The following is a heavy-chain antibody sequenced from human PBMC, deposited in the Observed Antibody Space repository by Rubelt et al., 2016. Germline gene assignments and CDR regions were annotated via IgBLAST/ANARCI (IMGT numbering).Heavy chain of an antibody. Sequence: QITLKESGPTLVKPTQALTLTCTFSGFSLTTSGVGVGWIRQPPGKALEWLVLIYWDDDKRYSPSLKSRLSITKATSKNQVVLTMTNMDPVDTATYYCAQWRSYFFDYWGQGTLVTVSS. D-gene: IGHD5-12*01. CDR2: IYWDDDK. CDR1: GFSLTTSGVG. J-gene: IGHJ4*02. V-gene: IGHV2-5*02. CDR3: AQWRSYFFDY.